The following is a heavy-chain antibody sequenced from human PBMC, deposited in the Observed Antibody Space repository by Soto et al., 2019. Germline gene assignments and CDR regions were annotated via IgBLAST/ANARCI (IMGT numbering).Heavy chain of an antibody. D-gene: IGHD2-15*01. J-gene: IGHJ4*01. CDR3: ARAHAPTLPFDS. V-gene: IGHV4-59*01. CDR1: GGSIRNVY. CDR2: IFHSGNA. Sequence: SETLSLTCTVSGGSIRNVYWSWIRQAPGKGLEWIGFIFHSGNAKYNPSLKSRVTISVDTSKNQFSLSLDSVTAADTAVYFCARAHAPTLPFDSWGQGTLVTVSS.